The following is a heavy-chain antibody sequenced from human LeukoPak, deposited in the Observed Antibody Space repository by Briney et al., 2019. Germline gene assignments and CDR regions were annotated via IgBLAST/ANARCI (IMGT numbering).Heavy chain of an antibody. CDR1: GGSISSYY. CDR3: ARGAHYFDH. CDR2: IYFSGST. V-gene: IGHV4-59*01. J-gene: IGHJ4*02. Sequence: SETLSLTCTVSGGSISSYYWSWIRQPPGKGLEWIGYIYFSGSTNYNPSLESRVTMSVDTSKNQLSLKLSSVTTADTAVYYCARGAHYFDHWGQGTLVTVSS.